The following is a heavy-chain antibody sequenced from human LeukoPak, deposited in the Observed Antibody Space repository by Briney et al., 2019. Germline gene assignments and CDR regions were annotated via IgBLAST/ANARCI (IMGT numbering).Heavy chain of an antibody. Sequence: RPGGSLRLSCATSGFPFDDYGMSWVRLAPGKGLEWVAGINWNGGSTGYADSVKGRFTISRDNRKDSLYLEMNSLRAEDTALYYCGRCPGVRIFYYMDVWGKGTTVTVSS. V-gene: IGHV3-20*04. D-gene: IGHD1-14*01. J-gene: IGHJ6*03. CDR1: GFPFDDYG. CDR2: INWNGGST. CDR3: GRCPGVRIFYYMDV.